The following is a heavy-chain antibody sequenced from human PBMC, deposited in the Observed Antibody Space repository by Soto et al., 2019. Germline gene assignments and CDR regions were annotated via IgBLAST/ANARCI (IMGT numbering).Heavy chain of an antibody. D-gene: IGHD3-10*01. CDR1: GGSISSGGYS. J-gene: IGHJ4*02. CDR2: IYHSGST. Sequence: QLQLQESGSGLVKPSQTLSLTCAVSGGSISSGGYSWSWIRQPPGKGLEWIGYIYHSGSTYYNPSPKSRVTIPVDSPKNRFSLRLGSVTAAATAGYSCPAGVGLPRYSWGQGTLVPVSS. CDR3: PAGVGLPRYS. V-gene: IGHV4-30-2*01.